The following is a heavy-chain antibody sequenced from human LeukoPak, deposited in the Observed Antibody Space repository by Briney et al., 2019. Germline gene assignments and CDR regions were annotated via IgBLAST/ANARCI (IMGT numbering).Heavy chain of an antibody. CDR2: ISWNSGSI. CDR1: GFTFDDYA. V-gene: IGHV3-9*01. D-gene: IGHD4-17*01. CDR3: AKETTNYGAFDY. Sequence: QAGGSLRLSCAASGFTFDDYAMPWVRQAPGKGLEWVSGISWNSGSIGYADSVKGRFTISRDNAKNSLYLQMNSLRAEDTALYYCAKETTNYGAFDYWGQGTLVTVSS. J-gene: IGHJ4*02.